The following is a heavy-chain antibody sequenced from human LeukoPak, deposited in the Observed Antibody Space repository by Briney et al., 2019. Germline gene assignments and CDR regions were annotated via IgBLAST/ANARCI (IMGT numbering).Heavy chain of an antibody. Sequence: GGSLRLSYTASGFTFSDFAMSWVRQAPGKGLEWVSTIGGAGDDTYYADSVRGRFNIFRDNSKNTLYLQMHSLRAEDTAIFYCAKDEIPRNRVYDAFDIWGQGTKVTVSS. V-gene: IGHV3-23*01. CDR2: IGGAGDDT. J-gene: IGHJ3*02. CDR3: AKDEIPRNRVYDAFDI. CDR1: GFTFSDFA. D-gene: IGHD2-21*01.